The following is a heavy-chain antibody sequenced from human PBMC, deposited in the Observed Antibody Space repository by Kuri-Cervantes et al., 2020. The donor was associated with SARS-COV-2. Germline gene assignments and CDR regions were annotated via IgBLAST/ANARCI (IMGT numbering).Heavy chain of an antibody. V-gene: IGHV4-59*01. D-gene: IGHD4-17*01. CDR1: GGSISSSY. Sequence: SETLSLTCTVSGGSISSSYWSWIRQPPGKGLEWIGYIYYSGSVSYNPSLMSRVTISVDTSKNQFSLRLTSVTAADTAVYYCTTVTPTSVFDFWGQGTLVNVSS. J-gene: IGHJ4*02. CDR3: TTVTPTSVFDF. CDR2: IYYSGSV.